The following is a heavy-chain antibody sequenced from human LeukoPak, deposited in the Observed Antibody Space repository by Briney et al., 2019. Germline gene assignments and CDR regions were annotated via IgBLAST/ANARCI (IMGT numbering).Heavy chain of an antibody. CDR3: ARGLTDIVVLSAATYFDY. J-gene: IGHJ4*02. CDR1: GGTFSSYA. D-gene: IGHD2-2*01. Sequence: SVKVSCKASGGTFSSYAISWVRQAPGQGLEWMGGIIPIFGTANCAQKFQGRVTITADKSTSTAYMELSSLRSEDTAVYYCARGLTDIVVLSAATYFDYWGQGTLVTVSS. V-gene: IGHV1-69*06. CDR2: IIPIFGTA.